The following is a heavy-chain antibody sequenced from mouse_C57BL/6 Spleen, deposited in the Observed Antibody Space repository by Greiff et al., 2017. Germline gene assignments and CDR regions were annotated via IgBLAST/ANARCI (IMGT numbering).Heavy chain of an antibody. Sequence: VQLQQSGPELVKPGASVKISCKASGYAFSSSWMNWVKQRPGKGLEWIGRIYPGDGDTNYNGKFKGKATLTADKSSSTAYMQLSSLTSEDSAVYFCASEDYDGYYDYAMDYWGQGTSVTVSS. CDR1: GYAFSSSW. J-gene: IGHJ4*01. CDR2: IYPGDGDT. V-gene: IGHV1-82*01. D-gene: IGHD2-3*01. CDR3: ASEDYDGYYDYAMDY.